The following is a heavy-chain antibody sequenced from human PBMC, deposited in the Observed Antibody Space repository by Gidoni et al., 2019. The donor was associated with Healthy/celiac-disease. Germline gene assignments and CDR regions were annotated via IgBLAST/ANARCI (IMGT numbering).Heavy chain of an antibody. D-gene: IGHD6-6*01. CDR1: GFTFSSYR. Sequence: EVQLVESGGGMFKPGASRRLSCAASGFTFSSYRMNWVRQAPGKGLEWVSSISSSSSYKYYADSVKGRFTISRDNAKNSLYLQMNSLRAEDTAVYYCARDGQLALDYWGQGTLVTVSS. J-gene: IGHJ4*02. CDR3: ARDGQLALDY. CDR2: ISSSSSYK. V-gene: IGHV3-21*01.